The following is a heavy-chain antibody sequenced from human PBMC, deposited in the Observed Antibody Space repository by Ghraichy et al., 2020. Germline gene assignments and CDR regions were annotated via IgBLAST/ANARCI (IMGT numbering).Heavy chain of an antibody. CDR2: ISSSSSYT. D-gene: IGHD3-16*02. CDR1: GFTFSDYY. J-gene: IGHJ4*02. V-gene: IGHV3-11*06. Sequence: GGSLRLSCAASGFTFSDYYMSWIRQAPGKGLEWVSYISSSSSYTNYADSVKGQFTISRDNAKNSLYLQMNSLRAEDTAVYYCARGDYVWGSYLHWGQGTLVTVSS. CDR3: ARGDYVWGSYLH.